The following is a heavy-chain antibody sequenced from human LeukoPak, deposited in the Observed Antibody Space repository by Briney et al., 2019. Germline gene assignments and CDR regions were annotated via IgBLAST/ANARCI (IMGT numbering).Heavy chain of an antibody. J-gene: IGHJ6*02. CDR3: AKQGGEMVVAATPRFYYYYGMDV. Sequence: PGGSLRLSCAASGFTFSSYGMHWVPQAPGKGLEWVAVISYDGSNKYYADSVKGRFTISRDNSKNTLYLQMNSLRAEDTAVYYCAKQGGEMVVAATPRFYYYYGMDVWGQGTTVTVSS. CDR1: GFTFSSYG. CDR2: ISYDGSNK. V-gene: IGHV3-30*18. D-gene: IGHD2-15*01.